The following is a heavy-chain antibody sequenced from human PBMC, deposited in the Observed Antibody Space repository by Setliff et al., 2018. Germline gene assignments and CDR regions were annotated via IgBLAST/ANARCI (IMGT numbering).Heavy chain of an antibody. CDR1: GLRFSDAW. J-gene: IGHJ3*01. CDR3: VHNADFIGTFNT. CDR2: IKSYGSGGTI. Sequence: PGGSLRLSCAVSGLRFSDAWLSWVRQAQGRGLEWAGRIKSYGSGGTIDYAAPVEGRFTISRDDSKNTVYLQMSSLKIEDTAVYYCVHNADFIGTFNTWGQGTMVTVSS. V-gene: IGHV3-15*01. D-gene: IGHD2-8*01.